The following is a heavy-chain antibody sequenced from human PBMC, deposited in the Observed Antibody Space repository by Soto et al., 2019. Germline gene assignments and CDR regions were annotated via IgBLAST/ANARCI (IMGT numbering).Heavy chain of an antibody. J-gene: IGHJ3*02. V-gene: IGHV3-30-3*01. D-gene: IGHD4-17*01. Sequence: GGSLRLSCAASGFTFISYAMHWVRQAPGKGLEWVAVISYDGSNKYYADSVKGRFTISRDNSKNTLYLQMNSLRAEDTAVYYCARDDVVTVEPRIFDSWGQGTMVTVAS. CDR1: GFTFISYA. CDR3: ARDDVVTVEPRIFDS. CDR2: ISYDGSNK.